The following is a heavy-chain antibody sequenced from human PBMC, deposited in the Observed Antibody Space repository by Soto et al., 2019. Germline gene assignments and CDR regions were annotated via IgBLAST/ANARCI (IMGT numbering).Heavy chain of an antibody. Sequence: GGSLRLSCVASGFTFSTYPMSWVRQAPGKGLEWVSLISGGGGSTYYADSLKGRFTISRDNAKNTLYLQMNSLRAEDTAVYYCARDLWVDGDYGPYFDYWGQGTLVTVSS. V-gene: IGHV3-23*01. CDR2: ISGGGGST. D-gene: IGHD4-17*01. CDR1: GFTFSTYP. J-gene: IGHJ4*02. CDR3: ARDLWVDGDYGPYFDY.